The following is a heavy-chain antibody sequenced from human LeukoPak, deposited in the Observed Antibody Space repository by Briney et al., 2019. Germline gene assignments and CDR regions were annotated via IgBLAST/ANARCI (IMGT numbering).Heavy chain of an antibody. D-gene: IGHD6-6*01. Sequence: PGGSLRLSCAASGFTFSSYAMSWVRQAPGKGLEWVSSISVGGGSTYYADSVKGRFTISRDNSKNTLYLQMDSLRAEDTAVYYCANTHCDSSPIVWNFWGQGTLVTVSS. V-gene: IGHV3-23*01. CDR3: ANTHCDSSPIVWNF. CDR2: ISVGGGST. J-gene: IGHJ4*02. CDR1: GFTFSSYA.